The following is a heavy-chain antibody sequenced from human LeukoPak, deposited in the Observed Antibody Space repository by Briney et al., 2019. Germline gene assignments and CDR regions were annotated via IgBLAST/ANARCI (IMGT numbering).Heavy chain of an antibody. CDR1: GFTFSDYY. V-gene: IGHV3-11*01. CDR2: ISSSGSTI. J-gene: IGHJ3*02. CDR3: ARVLEGGQLVVVDYFHDAFDI. D-gene: IGHD3-22*01. Sequence: TGGSLRLSCAASGFTFSDYYMSWIRQAPGKGLEWVSYISSSGSTIYYAGSVKGRFTISRDNAKNSLYLQMNSLRAEDTAVYYCARVLEGGQLVVVDYFHDAFDIWGQGTMVTVSS.